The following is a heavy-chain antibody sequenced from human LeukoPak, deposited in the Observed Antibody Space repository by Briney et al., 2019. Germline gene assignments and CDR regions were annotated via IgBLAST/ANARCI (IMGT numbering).Heavy chain of an antibody. CDR1: GGSISSGDNS. D-gene: IGHD3-10*01. J-gene: IGHJ4*02. CDR3: ARAPGYYGSGSPYFDS. V-gene: IGHV4-30-2*01. Sequence: SETLSLTCAVSGGSISSGDNSWSWIRQPPGKGLEWIGYICHSGTTYYKPSLKSRVTISVDRSKNQFSLRLSSVTAADTAVYYCARAPGYYGSGSPYFDSWGQGTLVTVSS. CDR2: ICHSGTT.